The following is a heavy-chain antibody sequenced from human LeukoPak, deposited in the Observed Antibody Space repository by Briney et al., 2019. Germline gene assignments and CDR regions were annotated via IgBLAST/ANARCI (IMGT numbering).Heavy chain of an antibody. J-gene: IGHJ4*02. V-gene: IGHV4-59*01. D-gene: IGHD7-27*01. Sequence: PSETLSLTCTVSGGSISSYYWSWIRQPPGKGLEWIGYIYYSGSTNYNPSLKSRVTISVDTSKNQFSLKLSSVTAADTAVYYCARTELGISGYWGQGTLVTVSS. CDR2: IYYSGST. CDR3: ARTELGISGY. CDR1: GGSISSYY.